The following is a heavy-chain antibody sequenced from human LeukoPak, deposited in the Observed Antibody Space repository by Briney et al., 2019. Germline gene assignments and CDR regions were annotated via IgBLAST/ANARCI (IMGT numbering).Heavy chain of an antibody. CDR3: ARRWNYGRNYYIHN. J-gene: IGHJ6*04. D-gene: IGHD1-7*01. V-gene: IGHV4-34*01. Sequence: SETLSRTCAVYGGSFSNYYGSWIRQPPGKGLEWIGEINDSGRTNYNPSLMSRVTVSVDTSKNQFSLRLTSVTATDTAVYYCARRWNYGRNYYIHNCGKGATVSVSS. CDR1: GGSFSNYY. CDR2: INDSGRT.